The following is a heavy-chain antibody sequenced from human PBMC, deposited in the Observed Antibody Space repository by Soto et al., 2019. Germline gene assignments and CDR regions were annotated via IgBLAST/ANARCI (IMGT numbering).Heavy chain of an antibody. CDR2: ISYDGSNT. CDR1: GFTFSSYG. J-gene: IGHJ4*02. V-gene: IGHV3-30*03. D-gene: IGHD3-10*01. CDR3: AGSVTAYGSGSYYSN. Sequence: QVQLVESGGGVVQPGRSLRLSCAASGFTFSSYGVHWVRQAPGKGLEWVSVISYDGSNTYYADSVKGRFTISRDNSKNTLYLQMNSLRAEETAVYYCAGSVTAYGSGSYYSNWGQGTLVTVSS.